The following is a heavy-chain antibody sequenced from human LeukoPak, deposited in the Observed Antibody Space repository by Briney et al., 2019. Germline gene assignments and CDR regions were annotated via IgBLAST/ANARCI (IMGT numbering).Heavy chain of an antibody. V-gene: IGHV4-34*01. CDR1: GGSFSGYC. J-gene: IGHJ4*02. CDR2: INHSGST. Sequence: SETLSLTCAVYGGSFSGYCWSWIRQPPGKGLEWIGEINHSGSTNYNPSLKSRVTISVDTSKNQFSLKLSSVTAADTAVYYCARYYYGSGSYYRLGFYDYWRQGTLVTVSS. CDR3: ARYYYGSGSYYRLGFYDY. D-gene: IGHD3-10*01.